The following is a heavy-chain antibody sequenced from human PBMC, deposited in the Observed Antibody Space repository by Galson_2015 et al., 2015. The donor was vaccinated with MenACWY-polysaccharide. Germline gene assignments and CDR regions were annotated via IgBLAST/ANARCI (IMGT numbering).Heavy chain of an antibody. CDR2: VSSGSGTI. CDR3: ARVAYSSRTFDS. CDR1: GFTFSTYT. J-gene: IGHJ4*02. Sequence: SLRLSCAASGFTFSTYTMTWVRQAPGKGLEWVSSVSSGSGTIYYAESVKGRFTISRDNAQSSLYLQLNSLRDEDTAVYYYARVAYSSRTFDSWGQGTLVTVSS. V-gene: IGHV3-48*02. D-gene: IGHD4-11*01.